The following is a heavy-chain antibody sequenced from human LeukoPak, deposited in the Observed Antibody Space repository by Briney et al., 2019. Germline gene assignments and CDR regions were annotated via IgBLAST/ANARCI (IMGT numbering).Heavy chain of an antibody. CDR3: ASGPSYCGGDCYEYYFDY. Sequence: ASVKVSCKASGYIFDRYDINWVRQATGKGLEWMGWMNPKTGNTGYAQKFQGRVNMTTDTSTSTAYMELRSLRSDDTAVYYCASGPSYCGGDCYEYYFDYWGQGTLVTVSS. J-gene: IGHJ4*02. V-gene: IGHV1-8*01. CDR2: MNPKTGNT. CDR1: GYIFDRYD. D-gene: IGHD2-21*01.